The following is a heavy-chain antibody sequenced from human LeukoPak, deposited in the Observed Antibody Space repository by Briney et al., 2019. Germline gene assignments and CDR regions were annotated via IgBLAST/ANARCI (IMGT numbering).Heavy chain of an antibody. V-gene: IGHV1-18*01. D-gene: IGHD5-24*01. J-gene: IGHJ4*02. CDR3: ARDIHRDGYMGY. CDR2: INTYNGNT. CDR1: GYTFTSYG. Sequence: GASVKVSCKASGYTFTSYGISWVRQAPGQGLEWMGWINTYNGNTNYAQKFQGRVTMTTDTSASTAYMELRSLRSDDTALYYCARDIHRDGYMGYWGQGSLVSVSS.